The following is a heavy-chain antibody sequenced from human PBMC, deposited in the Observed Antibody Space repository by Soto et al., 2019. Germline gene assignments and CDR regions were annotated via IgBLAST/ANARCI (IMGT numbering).Heavy chain of an antibody. CDR3: ATADGFRVVTPFFEY. Sequence: QLPLQESGPGLVKPSETLSLPCTVSACSISSRSHYWGWIRQSPGKHLEWIGSSFYRGSTQYHPSLKTRVTISVDTSTNQVSLKLYSVTAADTAVYYCATADGFRVVTPFFEYLGQGILVTVSS. J-gene: IGHJ4*02. CDR2: SFYRGST. D-gene: IGHD3-3*01. CDR1: ACSISSRSHY. V-gene: IGHV4-39*01.